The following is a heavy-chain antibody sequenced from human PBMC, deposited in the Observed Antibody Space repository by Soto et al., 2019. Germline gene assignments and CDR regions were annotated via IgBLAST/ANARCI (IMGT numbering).Heavy chain of an antibody. J-gene: IGHJ4*02. CDR1: GYTFTIYY. Sequence: ASVKVSCKASGYTFTIYYMHWVLQAPGQGLEWMGIINPSGGSTSYAQKFQGRVTMTRDTSTSTVYMELSSLRSEDTAVYYCARDGYCSGGSCYDFDYWGQGTLVTVSS. D-gene: IGHD2-15*01. V-gene: IGHV1-46*03. CDR3: ARDGYCSGGSCYDFDY. CDR2: INPSGGST.